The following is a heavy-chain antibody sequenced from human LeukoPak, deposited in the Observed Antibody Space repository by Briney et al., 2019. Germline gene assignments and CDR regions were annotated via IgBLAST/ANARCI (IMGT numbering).Heavy chain of an antibody. Sequence: ASVKVSCKASGGTFSSYAISWVRQAPGQGVEWMGGIIPVFGTANYAQKFQGRVTITADKSTSRAYRERSSLRSQATARFYFRRYIRLTRTLLLGSYYYYMDVWGKGTTVTISS. V-gene: IGHV1-69*06. J-gene: IGHJ6*03. CDR3: RRYIRLTRTLLLGSYYYYMDV. CDR1: GGTFSSYA. CDR2: IIPVFGTA. D-gene: IGHD3-3*02.